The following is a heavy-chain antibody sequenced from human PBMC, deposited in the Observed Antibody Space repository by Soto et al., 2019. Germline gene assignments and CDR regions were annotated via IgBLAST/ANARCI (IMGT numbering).Heavy chain of an antibody. CDR1: GYSFTGLD. CDR2: MQPSSGRT. CDR3: ARGVTAGVDY. V-gene: IGHV1-8*01. Sequence: QVQLVQSGAEVREPGASVKVSCKASGYSFTGLDINWVRQTTGQGLEWMGWMQPSSGRTGYAQKFKGRVTMTRDNSINTAYMELSSITSDDTAFYYCARGVTAGVDYWGQGTLVTVSS. D-gene: IGHD2-21*02. J-gene: IGHJ4*02.